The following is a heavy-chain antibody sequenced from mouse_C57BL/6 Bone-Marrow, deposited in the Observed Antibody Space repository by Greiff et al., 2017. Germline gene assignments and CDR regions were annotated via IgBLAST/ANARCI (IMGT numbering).Heavy chain of an antibody. Sequence: VQLQQPGAELVMPGASVKLSCKASGYTFTSYWMHWVKQRPGRGLEWIGEIDPSDSYTNYNQKFKGKSTLTVDKSSSTAYMQLSSLTSEDSAVYYCARDYSNYFYAMDYWGQGTSVTVSS. V-gene: IGHV1-69*01. CDR1: GYTFTSYW. CDR3: ARDYSNYFYAMDY. CDR2: IDPSDSYT. J-gene: IGHJ4*01. D-gene: IGHD2-5*01.